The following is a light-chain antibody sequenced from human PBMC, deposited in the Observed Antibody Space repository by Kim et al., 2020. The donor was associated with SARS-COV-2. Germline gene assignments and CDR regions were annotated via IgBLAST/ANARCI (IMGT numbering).Light chain of an antibody. CDR2: RNN. J-gene: IGLJ2*01. CDR1: SNNVGLQG. CDR3: SAWDRSLNAVV. Sequence: RQTAKLICTGNSNNVGLQGTSWLQQHQGHPPKLLSYRNNNRPSGISERFSASRSGDTASLTITGLQPEDEADYYCSAWDRSLNAVVFGGGIQLTVL. V-gene: IGLV10-54*04.